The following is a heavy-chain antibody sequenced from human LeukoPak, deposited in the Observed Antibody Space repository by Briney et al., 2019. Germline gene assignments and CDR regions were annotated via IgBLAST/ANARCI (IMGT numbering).Heavy chain of an antibody. D-gene: IGHD3-10*01. CDR2: ISNDGIKK. J-gene: IGHJ4*02. Sequence: SGRSLRLSCAASGFTFSSYGMHWVRQAPGKGLEWVAVISNDGIKKYYADSVKGRFTISRDNSKNTLYLQMNSLRVEDTAVYYCAKDVGYYGSGSYYSDWDQGTLVTVSS. V-gene: IGHV3-30*18. CDR3: AKDVGYYGSGSYYSD. CDR1: GFTFSSYG.